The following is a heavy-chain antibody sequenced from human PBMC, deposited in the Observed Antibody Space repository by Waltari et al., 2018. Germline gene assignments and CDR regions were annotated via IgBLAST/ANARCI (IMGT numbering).Heavy chain of an antibody. CDR2: IYYSGIT. Sequence: QVQLQESGPGLVRPSATLSLNCTVPGGSISSSNYFWAGVRQPPGKGLEWIGSIYYSGITYYNPSLKSRVTISGDTSKNQFSLNLSSVTAADSAVYYCARSTGIPTGHYMDVWGKGTTVTISS. CDR1: GGSISSSNYF. D-gene: IGHD1-1*01. J-gene: IGHJ6*03. CDR3: ARSTGIPTGHYMDV. V-gene: IGHV4-39*07.